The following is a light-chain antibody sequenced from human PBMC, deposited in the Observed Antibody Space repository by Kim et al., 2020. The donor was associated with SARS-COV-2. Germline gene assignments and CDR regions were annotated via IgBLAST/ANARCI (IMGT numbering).Light chain of an antibody. CDR3: QQYTDWPPAT. CDR1: QSVSRS. CDR2: DAL. Sequence: LSPGERAPLSCRASQSVSRSLAWYHHKPGQSPRLLIWDALNRATGVPARFRASGSGTDFTLTISSLESEDFGVYYCQQYTDWPPATFGQGTKLEI. J-gene: IGKJ2*01. V-gene: IGKV3-11*01.